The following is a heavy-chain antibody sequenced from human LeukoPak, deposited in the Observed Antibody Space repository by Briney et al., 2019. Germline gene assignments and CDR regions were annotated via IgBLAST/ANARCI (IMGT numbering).Heavy chain of an antibody. D-gene: IGHD1-26*01. J-gene: IGHJ4*02. CDR3: ARHPGRWELHPPLAFVDY. CDR1: GTSMTNTPSY. CDR2: IYYSGST. V-gene: IGHV4-39*01. Sequence: SETLSLTCSVSGTSMTNTPSYWGWIRQPPGKGLEWIGSIYYSGSTYYNPSLKSRVTISVDTSKNQFSLKLSSVTAADTAVYYCARHPGRWELHPPLAFVDYWGQGTLVTVSS.